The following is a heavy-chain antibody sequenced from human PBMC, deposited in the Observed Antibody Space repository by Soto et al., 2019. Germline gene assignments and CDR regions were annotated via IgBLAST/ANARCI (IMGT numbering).Heavy chain of an antibody. CDR3: ARTPFITATYAYYFAY. CDR1: GFTVSNNY. J-gene: IGHJ4*02. D-gene: IGHD3-22*01. Sequence: GGSLRLSCAGSGFTVSNNYMTWVRQPPGKGLEWVSIIYTSGAAYYADSVKGRFTISRDRSQNTVFLQVNNLTAQDTAIYYCARTPFITATYAYYFAYWGQGTLVTVSS. CDR2: IYTSGAA. V-gene: IGHV3-53*01.